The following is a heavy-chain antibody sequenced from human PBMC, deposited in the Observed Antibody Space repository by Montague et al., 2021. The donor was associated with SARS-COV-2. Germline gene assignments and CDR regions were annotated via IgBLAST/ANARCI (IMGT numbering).Heavy chain of an antibody. CDR1: GGSFSTYS. J-gene: IGHJ6*03. CDR3: ARLGDGVVPSPILGVGPYYSCDYMDV. CDR2: IHHGGST. D-gene: IGHD2-15*01. Sequence: SETLSLTCAVNGGSFSTYSWNWIRQPPGKGLEWIGEIHHGGSTNYDPSLKSRVTISADTSKNQFSLKLTSVAAADTAVYYCARLGDGVVPSPILGVGPYYSCDYMDVWGKGTTVTVSS. V-gene: IGHV4-34*01.